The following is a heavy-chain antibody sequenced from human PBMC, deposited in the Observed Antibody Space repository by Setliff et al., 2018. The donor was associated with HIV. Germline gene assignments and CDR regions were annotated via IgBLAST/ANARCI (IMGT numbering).Heavy chain of an antibody. J-gene: IGHJ4*02. CDR1: GGSVSSPSYY. CDR2: VYNSGIT. V-gene: IGHV4-39*07. CDR3: ARDHKYYYDSSGLDY. D-gene: IGHD3-22*01. Sequence: SETLSLTCAVSGGSVSSPSYYWGWIRRPPGKGLEWIGSVYNSGITFKNPSLKSRVSISVDRSGNQFSLRLTSVTAADTAVYYCARDHKYYYDSSGLDYWGQGTLVTVSS.